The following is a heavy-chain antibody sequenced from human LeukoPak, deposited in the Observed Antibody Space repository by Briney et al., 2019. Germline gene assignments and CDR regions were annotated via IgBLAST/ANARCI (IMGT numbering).Heavy chain of an antibody. CDR3: ARDSTVESEFDP. D-gene: IGHD4-23*01. J-gene: IGHJ5*02. CDR2: IYTSGST. Sequence: SETLSLTCTVSGGSISSYYWSWIRQPAGKGLEWIGRIYTSGSTDYNPSLKSRVTMSVDTSKNQFSLRLSSVTAADTAVYYCARDSTVESEFDPWGQGTLVTVSS. V-gene: IGHV4-4*07. CDR1: GGSISSYY.